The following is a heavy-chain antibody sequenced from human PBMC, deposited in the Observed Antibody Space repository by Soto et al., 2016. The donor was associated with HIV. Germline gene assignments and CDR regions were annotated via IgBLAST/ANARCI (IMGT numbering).Heavy chain of an antibody. CDR3: TREEGAFDI. Sequence: QVQLVQSGAEVKKPGASVKVSCKASGYTFTGYYMHWVRQAPGQGLEWMGIINPSGGATTYAQKFQGRVTMTRDTSTNTVYMELSSLRSEDTALYYCTREEGAFDIWGQGTMVTVSS. CDR2: INPSGGAT. V-gene: IGHV1-46*03. J-gene: IGHJ3*02. CDR1: GYTFTGYY.